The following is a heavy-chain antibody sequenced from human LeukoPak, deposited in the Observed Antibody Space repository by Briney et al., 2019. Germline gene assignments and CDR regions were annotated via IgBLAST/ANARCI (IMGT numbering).Heavy chain of an antibody. J-gene: IGHJ4*02. CDR1: GFSLSPSGVG. D-gene: IGHD6-13*01. CDR3: AHSRNIEAAGPLTFDY. Sequence: SGPTLVNPTQTLTLTCTFSGFSLSPSGVGVGWIRQPPGKALEWLALIYWDDDKRYIPSLKSSLTITKDTSKNQVVLRMTNMDPVDTATYYCAHSRNIEAAGPLTFDYWGQGTLVTVSS. V-gene: IGHV2-5*02. CDR2: IYWDDDK.